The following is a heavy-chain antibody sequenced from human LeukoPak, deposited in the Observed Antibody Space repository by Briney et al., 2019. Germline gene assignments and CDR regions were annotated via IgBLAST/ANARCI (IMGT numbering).Heavy chain of an antibody. D-gene: IGHD2-2*01. CDR3: ARQDIVVVPAARFYNWFDP. V-gene: IGHV4-39*01. CDR2: IYYSGST. CDR1: GGSISSSSYY. J-gene: IGHJ5*02. Sequence: SETLSLTCTVSGGSISSSSYYWGWIRQPPGKGLEWIGSIYYSGSTYYNPSLKSRVTISVDTSKNQFSLKLSSVTAADTAVYYCARQDIVVVPAARFYNWFDPWGQGTLVTVSS.